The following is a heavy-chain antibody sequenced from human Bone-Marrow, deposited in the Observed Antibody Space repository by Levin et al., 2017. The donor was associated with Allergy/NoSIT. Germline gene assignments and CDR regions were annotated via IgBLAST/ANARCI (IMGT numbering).Heavy chain of an antibody. V-gene: IGHV3-48*02. D-gene: IGHD2-2*01. J-gene: IGHJ4*02. CDR1: GFTFSSYS. CDR3: ARPDCSGTSCYYFFDS. CDR2: ISRSSSTI. Sequence: GGSLRLSCAASGFTFSSYSMNWVRQAPGRGLEWVSYISRSSSTISYADSVKGRLTISRDNAKNSLYLQMNSLRDEDTAVYYCARPDCSGTSCYYFFDSWGQGTLVTVSS.